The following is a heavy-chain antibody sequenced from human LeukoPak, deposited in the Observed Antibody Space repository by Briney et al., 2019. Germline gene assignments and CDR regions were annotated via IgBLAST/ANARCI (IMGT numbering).Heavy chain of an antibody. CDR1: GGSISSGDYY. D-gene: IGHD5-18*01. CDR2: IYYSGST. J-gene: IGHJ4*02. Sequence: SETLSLTCTVSGGSISSGDYYWSWIRQPPGKGLEWIGYIYYSGSTYYNPSLKSRVTISVDTSKNQFSLKLSPVTAADTAVYYCAREFDTAMVDWDQGTLVTVSS. CDR3: AREFDTAMVD. V-gene: IGHV4-30-4*01.